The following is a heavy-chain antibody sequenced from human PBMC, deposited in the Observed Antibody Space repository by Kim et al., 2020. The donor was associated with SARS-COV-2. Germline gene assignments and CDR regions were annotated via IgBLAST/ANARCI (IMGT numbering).Heavy chain of an antibody. D-gene: IGHD2-15*01. V-gene: IGHV3-23*01. CDR2: ITDGSGST. CDR3: ARWATPRYFDY. J-gene: IGHJ4*02. Sequence: KGLGRVAAITDGSGSTTYYADPVKGRFTISRDNSKNTLYLQMNSLRADDTAVYYCARWATPRYFDYWGQGILVTV.